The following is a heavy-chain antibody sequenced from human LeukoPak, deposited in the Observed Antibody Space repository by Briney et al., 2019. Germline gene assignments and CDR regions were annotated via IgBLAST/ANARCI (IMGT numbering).Heavy chain of an antibody. J-gene: IGHJ1*01. CDR3: TTDPLGYCSSTSCYAYFQH. V-gene: IGHV3-15*01. CDR2: IKSKTDDGTT. Sequence: GGSLRLSCAASGFTFSNAWINWVRQAPGKGLEWVGHIKSKTDDGTTDYAAPVKGRFTISRDDSKNTLYLQMNSLKAEDTALYYCTTDPLGYCSSTSCYAYFQHWGQGTLVTVSS. CDR1: GFTFSNAW. D-gene: IGHD2-2*01.